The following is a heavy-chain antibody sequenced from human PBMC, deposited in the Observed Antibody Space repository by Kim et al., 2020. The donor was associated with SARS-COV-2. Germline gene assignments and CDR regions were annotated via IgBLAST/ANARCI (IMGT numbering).Heavy chain of an antibody. J-gene: IGHJ4*02. V-gene: IGHV3-30*04. D-gene: IGHD3-10*01. CDR3: AREGGYYGSGKYPPGVDY. CDR1: GFTFSSYA. Sequence: GGSLRLSCAASGFTFSSYAMHWVRQAPGKGLEWVAVISYDGSNKYYADSVKGRFTISRDNSKNTLYLQMNSLRAEDTAVYYCAREGGYYGSGKYPPGVDYWGQGTLVTVSS. CDR2: ISYDGSNK.